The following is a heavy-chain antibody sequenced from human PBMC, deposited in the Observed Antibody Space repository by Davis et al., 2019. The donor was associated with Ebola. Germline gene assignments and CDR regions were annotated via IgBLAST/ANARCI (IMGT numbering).Heavy chain of an antibody. J-gene: IGHJ5*02. CDR1: GYNFNNYW. Sequence: GESLKISCKGSGYNFNNYWIGWVRQMPGKGLEWMGIIYPGDSDTRYSPSFQGQVTISADKSISTAYLQWSSLKASDTAMYYCARSDSSGSYNWFDPWGQGTMVTVSS. CDR3: ARSDSSGSYNWFDP. D-gene: IGHD2-15*01. CDR2: IYPGDSDT. V-gene: IGHV5-51*01.